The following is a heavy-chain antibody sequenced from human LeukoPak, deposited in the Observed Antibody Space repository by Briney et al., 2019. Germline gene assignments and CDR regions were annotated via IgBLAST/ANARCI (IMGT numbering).Heavy chain of an antibody. D-gene: IGHD3-22*01. J-gene: IGHJ4*02. Sequence: TGGSLRLSCAVSGITLSNYGMTWVRQAPGKGLEWVAGLSGGGGSTNHADSVKGRFTISRDNAKNTLYLQMNSLRAEDTAVYFCAKRGVVIRVILVGFHKEAYYFDSWGQGVLVTVSS. CDR2: LSGGGGST. V-gene: IGHV3-23*01. CDR3: AKRGVVIRVILVGFHKEAYYFDS. CDR1: GITLSNYG.